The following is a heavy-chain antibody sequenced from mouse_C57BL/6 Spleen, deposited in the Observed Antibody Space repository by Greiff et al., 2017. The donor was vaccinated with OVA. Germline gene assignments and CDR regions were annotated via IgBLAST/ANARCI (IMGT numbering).Heavy chain of an antibody. CDR3: VRHAPLTGTEGYAMDY. CDR2: IRSKSNNYAT. D-gene: IGHD4-1*01. J-gene: IGHJ4*01. V-gene: IGHV10-1*01. CDR1: GFSFNTYA. Sequence: EVKLEESGGGLVQPKGSLKLSCAASGFSFNTYAMNWVRQAPGKGLEWVARIRSKSNNYATYYADSVKDRFTISRDDSESMLYLQMNNLKTEDTAMYYCVRHAPLTGTEGYAMDYWGQGTSVTVSS.